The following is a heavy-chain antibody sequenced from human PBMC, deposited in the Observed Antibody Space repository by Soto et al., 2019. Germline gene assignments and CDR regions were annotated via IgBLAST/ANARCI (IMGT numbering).Heavy chain of an antibody. Sequence: QVQLVQSGAEVKKPGASVKVSCKASGYTFTSYGISWVRQAPGQGLEWMGWISAYNGNTNYAQKLQGRVTMTTDTTVSMAYKELRSLGSVDMAGFYCAGGTAYDTGNSWGQGTLVTVSS. CDR1: GYTFTSYG. CDR2: ISAYNGNT. V-gene: IGHV1-18*03. CDR3: AGGTAYDTGNS. D-gene: IGHD2-21*02. J-gene: IGHJ4*02.